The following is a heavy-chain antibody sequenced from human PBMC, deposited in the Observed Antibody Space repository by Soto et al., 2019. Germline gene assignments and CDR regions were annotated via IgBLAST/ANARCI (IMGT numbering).Heavy chain of an antibody. CDR1: DYTFSTSG. CDR3: ARAGSAPYYYSGMDV. J-gene: IGHJ6*02. CDR2: ISTYNGDT. D-gene: IGHD2-15*01. Sequence: QVQLVQSGAEVRKPGASVKVSCKASDYTFSTSGMSWLRQAPGQGLEWMGWISTYNGDTNDAPKFQDRVTMTSDTPTTTVYMELRSLRSDDTAVYYCARAGSAPYYYSGMDVWGQGTRVTVSS. V-gene: IGHV1-18*01.